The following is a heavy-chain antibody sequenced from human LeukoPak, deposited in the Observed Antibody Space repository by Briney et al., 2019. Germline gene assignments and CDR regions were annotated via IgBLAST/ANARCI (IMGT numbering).Heavy chain of an antibody. D-gene: IGHD3-10*01. CDR1: GFTFSSYA. V-gene: IGHV3-30-3*01. CDR2: ISYDGSNK. J-gene: IGHJ4*02. CDR3: ARSPRGLAADY. Sequence: GGSLRLSCAASGFTFSSYAMHWVRQAPGKGLEWVAVISYDGSNKYYADSVKGRFTISRDNSKNTLYLQMNSLRAEDTAVYYCARSPRGLAADYWGQGTLVTVSS.